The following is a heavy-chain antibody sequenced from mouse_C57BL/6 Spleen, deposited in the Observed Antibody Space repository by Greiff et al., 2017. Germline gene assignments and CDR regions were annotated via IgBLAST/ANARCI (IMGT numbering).Heavy chain of an antibody. D-gene: IGHD3-2*02. CDR1: GYAFSSSW. CDR3: AKSWDSSVVDY. Sequence: QVQLKQSGPELVKPGASVKISCKASGYAFSSSWMNWVKQRPGKGLEWIGRIYPGDGDTNYNGKFKGKATLTADKSSSTAYMQLGSLTSEDSAVXFGAKSWDSSVVDYWGEGTTLTVSS. V-gene: IGHV1-82*01. CDR2: IYPGDGDT. J-gene: IGHJ2*01.